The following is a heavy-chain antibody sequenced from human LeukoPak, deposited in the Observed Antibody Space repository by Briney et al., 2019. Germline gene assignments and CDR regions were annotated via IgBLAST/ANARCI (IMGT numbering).Heavy chain of an antibody. CDR3: AKAVPYYYDSSGYPFDY. CDR1: GFTFSSYA. J-gene: IGHJ4*02. D-gene: IGHD3-22*01. Sequence: GGSLRLSCAASGFTFSSYAMSWVRQAPGKGLEWVSAISGSGGSTYYADSVKGRFTISRDNSKNTLYLQMNSLRAEDTAVYYCAKAVPYYYDSSGYPFDYWGQGTLVTASS. V-gene: IGHV3-23*01. CDR2: ISGSGGST.